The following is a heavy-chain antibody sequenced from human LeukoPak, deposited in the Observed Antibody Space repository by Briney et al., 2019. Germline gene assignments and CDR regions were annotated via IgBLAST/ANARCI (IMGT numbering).Heavy chain of an antibody. CDR2: IYHTGPT. J-gene: IGHJ1*01. D-gene: IGHD1-26*01. CDR3: ARLDSGDHGNIPH. CDR1: GGSLSYYY. V-gene: IGHV4-59*08. Sequence: KPSETLSLTCTVSGGSLSYYYWTCIRQPPRKGLEWIGYIYHTGPTRYNPSLNSRVTISVETSKNQFSLRLNSVTAADTAIYYCARLDSGDHGNIPHWGQGTLVTVSS.